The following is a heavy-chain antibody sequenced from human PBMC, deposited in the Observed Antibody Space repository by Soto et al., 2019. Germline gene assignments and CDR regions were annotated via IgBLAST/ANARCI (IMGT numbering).Heavy chain of an antibody. CDR3: AKDVWYSSLFDY. CDR2: ISYDGSNK. D-gene: IGHD6-19*01. V-gene: IGHV3-30*18. Sequence: QVQLVESGGGVVQPGRSLRLSCAASGFTFSSYGMHWVRQAPGKGLEWVAVISYDGSNKYYADSVKGRFTISRDNSKNTLYLQMNSLRAEDTAVYYCAKDVWYSSLFDYWGQGTLVTVSS. J-gene: IGHJ4*02. CDR1: GFTFSSYG.